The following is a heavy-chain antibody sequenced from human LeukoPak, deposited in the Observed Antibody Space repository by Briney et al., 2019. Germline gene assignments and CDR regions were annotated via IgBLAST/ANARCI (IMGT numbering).Heavy chain of an antibody. Sequence: GGSLRLSCAASGCTFSSYAMSWVRQAPWKGLEWVSAISGSGGSTYYADSVKGRFTISRDNSKNTLYLQMNSLRAEDTAVYYCAKLGGWSGAYDAFDIWGQGTMVTVSS. CDR3: AKLGGWSGAYDAFDI. D-gene: IGHD6-19*01. J-gene: IGHJ3*02. CDR1: GCTFSSYA. V-gene: IGHV3-23*01. CDR2: ISGSGGST.